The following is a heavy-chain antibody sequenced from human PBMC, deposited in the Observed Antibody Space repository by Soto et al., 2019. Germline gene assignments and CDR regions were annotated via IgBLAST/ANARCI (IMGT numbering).Heavy chain of an antibody. Sequence: PGGSLRLSCAASGFTFSSYGMHWVRQAPGKGLEWVAVIWYDGSNKYYADSVKGRFTISRDNSKNTLYLQMNSLRAEDTAVYYCARDQGPGSGENYYYYYGMDVWGQGTTVTVSS. V-gene: IGHV3-33*01. CDR2: IWYDGSNK. D-gene: IGHD3-10*01. J-gene: IGHJ6*02. CDR3: ARDQGPGSGENYYYYYGMDV. CDR1: GFTFSSYG.